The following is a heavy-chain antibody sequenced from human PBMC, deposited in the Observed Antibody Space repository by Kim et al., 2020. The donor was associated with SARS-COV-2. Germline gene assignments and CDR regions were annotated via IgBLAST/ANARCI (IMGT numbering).Heavy chain of an antibody. CDR2: IYSGDKT. CDR3: ATNLAAAGVV. J-gene: IGHJ4*02. CDR1: GFTVSSNY. D-gene: IGHD6-13*01. Sequence: GGSLRLSCAASGFTVSSNYMSWLRQAPGKGLEWLSVIYSGDKTYYVESVKGGLTISRDNSKNTPYLQMISLRVEDTAVYYCATNLAAAGVVWCQGPLVTV. V-gene: IGHV3-66*01.